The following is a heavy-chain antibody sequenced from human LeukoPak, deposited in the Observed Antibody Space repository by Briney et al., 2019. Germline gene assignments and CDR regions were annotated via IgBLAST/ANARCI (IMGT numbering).Heavy chain of an antibody. V-gene: IGHV1-2*02. CDR3: ARDPVTTTAFDY. CDR1: GYTFTGYY. D-gene: IGHD4-17*01. J-gene: IGHJ4*02. Sequence: ASVKVSCKASGYTFTGYYMHWVRQAPGQGLEWMGWINPYSGGTNYAQKFQGRVTMTRDTSISTAYMELRSLRSDDTAVYYCARDPVTTTAFDYWGQGTLVTASS. CDR2: INPYSGGT.